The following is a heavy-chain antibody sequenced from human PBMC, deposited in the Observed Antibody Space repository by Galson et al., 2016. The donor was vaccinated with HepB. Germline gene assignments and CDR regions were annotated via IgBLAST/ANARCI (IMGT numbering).Heavy chain of an antibody. D-gene: IGHD5/OR15-5a*01. Sequence: SLRLSCAASGFSVSRNYMTWVRQAPGKGLEWVSSIYSDGRTYYADSVKGRFTISRDNSKHTLFLQMNGLRADDTAVYYCARDIYEGAMDVWGKGTTVTVSS. CDR2: IYSDGRT. J-gene: IGHJ6*03. V-gene: IGHV3-53*01. CDR1: GFSVSRNY. CDR3: ARDIYEGAMDV.